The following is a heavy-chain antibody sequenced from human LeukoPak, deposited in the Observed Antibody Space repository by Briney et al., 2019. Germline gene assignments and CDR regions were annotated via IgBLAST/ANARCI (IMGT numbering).Heavy chain of an antibody. V-gene: IGHV3-48*04. Sequence: GGSLRLSCVASGFTFSSYSMNWVRQAPGKGLEWVSYIRGSGSVTQYADSVKGRFTISRDNAKNSLYLQMNSLRAEDTAIYYCTRDPEALDYWGQGTLVTVSS. J-gene: IGHJ4*02. CDR2: IRGSGSVT. CDR3: TRDPEALDY. CDR1: GFTFSSYS.